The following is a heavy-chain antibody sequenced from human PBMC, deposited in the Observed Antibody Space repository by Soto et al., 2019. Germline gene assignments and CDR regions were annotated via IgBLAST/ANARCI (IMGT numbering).Heavy chain of an antibody. D-gene: IGHD4-4*01. CDR3: ARDPRTTVTTIIGWFDP. V-gene: IGHV3-11*01. Sequence: GGSLRLSCAASGFPFSDYYMSWIRQAPGKGLEWVSYISSSGGTTYYADSVKGRFTISRDNAKNSLYVKMNSLRAEDTAVYYCARDPRTTVTTIIGWFDPWGQGTLVTVSS. CDR1: GFPFSDYY. J-gene: IGHJ5*02. CDR2: ISSSGGTT.